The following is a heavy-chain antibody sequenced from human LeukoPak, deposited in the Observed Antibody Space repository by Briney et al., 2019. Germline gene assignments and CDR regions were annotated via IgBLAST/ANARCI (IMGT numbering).Heavy chain of an antibody. V-gene: IGHV1-24*01. J-gene: IGHJ3*02. CDR3: ARAPFAVVVVTATYDAFDI. D-gene: IGHD2-15*01. Sequence: ASVKVSCKVSGYTLTELSMHWVRQAPGKGLEWMGGFDPEDGETIYAQKFQGRVTITADESTSTAYMELSSLRSEDTAVYYCARAPFAVVVVTATYDAFDIWGQGTMVTVSS. CDR1: GYTLTELS. CDR2: FDPEDGET.